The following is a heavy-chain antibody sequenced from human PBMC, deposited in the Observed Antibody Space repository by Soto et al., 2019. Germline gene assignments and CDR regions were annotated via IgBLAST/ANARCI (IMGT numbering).Heavy chain of an antibody. CDR3: ARALEAFGVVIGYYYYGMDV. Sequence: VKVSCKASGYTFTSYYMHWVRQAPGQGLEWMGIINPSGGSTSYAQKFQGRVTMTRDTSTSTVYMELSSLRSEDTAVYYCARALEAFGVVIGYYYYGMDVWGQGTTVTVSS. V-gene: IGHV1-46*01. CDR2: INPSGGST. J-gene: IGHJ6*02. D-gene: IGHD3-3*01. CDR1: GYTFTSYY.